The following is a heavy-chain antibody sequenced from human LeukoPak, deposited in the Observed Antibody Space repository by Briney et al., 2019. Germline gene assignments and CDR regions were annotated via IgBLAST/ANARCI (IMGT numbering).Heavy chain of an antibody. D-gene: IGHD2-15*01. CDR3: ARDGGRQDIVVVVAACGFDY. CDR2: IYSGGST. V-gene: IGHV3-53*01. Sequence: PGGSLRLSCAASGFTVSSNYMSWVRQAPGKGLEWVSLIYSGGSTYYADSVKGRFTISRDNSKNTLYLQMNSLRAEDTAVYYCARDGGRQDIVVVVAACGFDYWGQGTLVTVSS. CDR1: GFTVSSNY. J-gene: IGHJ4*02.